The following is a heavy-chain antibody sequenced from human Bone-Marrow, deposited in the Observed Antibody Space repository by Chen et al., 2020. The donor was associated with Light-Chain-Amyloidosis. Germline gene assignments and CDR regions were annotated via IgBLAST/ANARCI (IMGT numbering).Heavy chain of an antibody. Sequence: QVQLVQSGAEMKKPGASVKLSCKSSGNTFTTFYMHWVRQAPGQGLEWIGVIHPGSGDTNYAHKIQGRFTMTRDTSTSTVYMELSSLRSEDTAMYYWARDRFAFDSWVQGTMVTVSS. V-gene: IGHV1-46*01. CDR1: GNTFTTFY. CDR2: IHPGSGDT. CDR3: ARDRFAFDS. J-gene: IGHJ3*01.